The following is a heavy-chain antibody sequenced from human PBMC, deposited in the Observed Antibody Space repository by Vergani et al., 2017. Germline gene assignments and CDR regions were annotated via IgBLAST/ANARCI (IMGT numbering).Heavy chain of an antibody. Sequence: QLQLQESGPGLVKPSETLSLTCTVSGGSISSSSYYWGWIRQPPGKGLEWIGSNYYSGSTYYNPSLKSRVTISVDKSKNQFSLKLSSVTAADTAVYYCARGHVLRVLEYRSWFDPWGQGTLVTVSS. D-gene: IGHD3-3*01. J-gene: IGHJ5*02. CDR3: ARGHVLRVLEYRSWFDP. V-gene: IGHV4-39*07. CDR1: GGSISSSSYY. CDR2: NYYSGST.